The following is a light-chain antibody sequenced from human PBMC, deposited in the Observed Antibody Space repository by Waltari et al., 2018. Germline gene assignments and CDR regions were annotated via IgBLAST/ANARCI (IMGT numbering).Light chain of an antibody. CDR2: STT. J-gene: IGLJ2*01. CDR3: VLYMGSGAV. V-gene: IGLV8-61*01. Sequence: QTVVTQEPSFSVSPGGTVTLTCGLSSGSVSTSYYPSWYQQTPGQAPRTLIDSTTSRSSGVPDRFSGSILGNKAALTITGAQADDESDYYCVLYMGSGAVFGGGTKLTVL. CDR1: SGSVSTSYY.